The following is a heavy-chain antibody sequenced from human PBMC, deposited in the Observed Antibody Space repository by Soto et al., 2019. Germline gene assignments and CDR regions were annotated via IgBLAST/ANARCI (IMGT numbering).Heavy chain of an antibody. CDR2: ISSSSSSTI. CDR3: ARSADYYDSSGYYGPAYAFDI. J-gene: IGHJ3*02. D-gene: IGHD3-22*01. CDR1: GFTFSSYS. Sequence: VGSLRLSCAASGFTFSSYSMNWVRQAPGKGLEWVSYISSSSSSTIYYADSVKGRFTISRDNAKNSLYLQMNSLRDEDTAVYYCARSADYYDSSGYYGPAYAFDIWGQGTMVTVSS. V-gene: IGHV3-48*02.